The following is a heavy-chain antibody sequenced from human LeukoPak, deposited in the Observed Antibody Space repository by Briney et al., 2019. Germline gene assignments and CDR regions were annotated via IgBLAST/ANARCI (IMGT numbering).Heavy chain of an antibody. D-gene: IGHD4-11*01. CDR3: AKDRPFTVTTPNWFDP. CDR1: GFTFSSYA. CDR2: ISGSGGST. Sequence: PGGSLRLSCAASGFTFSSYAMSWVRQAPGKGLEWVSAISGSGGSTYYADSVKGRFTISRDNSKNTLYLQMNSLRAEDTAVYYCAKDRPFTVTTPNWFDPWGQGTLVTVSS. J-gene: IGHJ5*02. V-gene: IGHV3-23*01.